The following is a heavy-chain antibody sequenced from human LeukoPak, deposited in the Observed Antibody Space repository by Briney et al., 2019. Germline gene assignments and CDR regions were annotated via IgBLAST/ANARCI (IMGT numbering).Heavy chain of an antibody. J-gene: IGHJ4*02. V-gene: IGHV1-46*01. CDR3: ARGWVPAAILHY. CDR2: INPSDGST. CDR1: GYTLTSYY. Sequence: GASVKVSCKASGYTLTSYYMHWVRQAPGQGLEWMGIINPSDGSTNYAQKFQGRVTITTDESTSTAYMELSSLRSEDTAVYYCARGWVPAAILHYWGQGTLVTVSS. D-gene: IGHD2-2*01.